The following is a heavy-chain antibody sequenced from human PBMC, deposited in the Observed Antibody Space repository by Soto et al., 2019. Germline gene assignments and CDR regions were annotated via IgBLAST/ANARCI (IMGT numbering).Heavy chain of an antibody. CDR1: GYSFTTYG. CDR2: ISAYNGNT. CDR3: AREGPAPYYYYGMDV. Sequence: QVQLVQSGGEVKKPGASVKVSCKTSGYSFTTYGISWVRQAPGRGLEWMGWISAYNGNTNYAQKLQGRVTMTTDTSTSTAYMELRSLRSDDTAVYYCAREGPAPYYYYGMDVWGQGSTVTVSS. J-gene: IGHJ6*02. V-gene: IGHV1-18*01.